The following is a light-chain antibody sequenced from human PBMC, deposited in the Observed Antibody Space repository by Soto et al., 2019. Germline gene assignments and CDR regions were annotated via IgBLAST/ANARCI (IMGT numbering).Light chain of an antibody. V-gene: IGLV2-14*03. J-gene: IGLJ1*01. Sequence: TQPASVSGSPGQSIAISCTGSSSDVGGYQYVSWYQQHPGKAPKLMIYDVSHRPSGVSDRFSGSKSGNTASLTISGLQSDDDADYYCSSVTPSNSYLFGTGTRVT. CDR1: SSDVGGYQY. CDR2: DVS. CDR3: SSVTPSNSYL.